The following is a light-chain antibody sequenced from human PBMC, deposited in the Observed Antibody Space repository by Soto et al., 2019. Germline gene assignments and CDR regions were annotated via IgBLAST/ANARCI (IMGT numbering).Light chain of an antibody. Sequence: EIVLTQSPGTLSLFPGERATLSCRASQSVSDSYLAWYQQKPGQAPRLLIYASSRATGIPDRFSGSGSGTDFTLTISRLEPEDFAVYYCQHYGTSALFGPGTTVDIK. V-gene: IGKV3-20*01. J-gene: IGKJ3*01. CDR3: QHYGTSAL. CDR2: AS. CDR1: QSVSDSY.